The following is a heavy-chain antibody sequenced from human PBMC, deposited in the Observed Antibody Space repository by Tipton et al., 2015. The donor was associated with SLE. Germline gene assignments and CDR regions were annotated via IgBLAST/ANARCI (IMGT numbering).Heavy chain of an antibody. D-gene: IGHD1-7*01. CDR1: GDSINSPTYY. V-gene: IGHV4-61*01. Sequence: TLSLTCTVSGDSINSPTYYWNWIRQPPGRRLEWIGYVYFNGNTNYNPPLKSRVIISVDTSKNQFSLKLSSVTAADTAVYYCARTNWNYIAFNIWSQGTLVTVSS. CDR2: VYFNGNT. J-gene: IGHJ3*02. CDR3: ARTNWNYIAFNI.